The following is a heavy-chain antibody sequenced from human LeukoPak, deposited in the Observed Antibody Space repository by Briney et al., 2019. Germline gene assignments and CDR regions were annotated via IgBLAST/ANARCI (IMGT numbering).Heavy chain of an antibody. CDR1: GGTFSSYA. CDR3: ARDAALGRRALLDY. D-gene: IGHD6-6*01. J-gene: IGHJ4*02. V-gene: IGHV1-69*13. CDR2: IIPIFGTA. Sequence: SVKVSCKASGGTFSSYAISWVRQAPGQGLEWMGGIIPIFGTANYAQKFQGRVTITADESTSTAYMELRSLRSDDTAVYYCARDAALGRRALLDYWGQGTLVTVSS.